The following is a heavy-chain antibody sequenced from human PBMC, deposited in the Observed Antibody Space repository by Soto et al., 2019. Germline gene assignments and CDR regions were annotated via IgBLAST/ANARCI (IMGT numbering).Heavy chain of an antibody. D-gene: IGHD3-10*01. CDR1: VGSVSSGSYY. J-gene: IGHJ4*02. CDR2: IYYSGST. V-gene: IGHV4-61*01. CDR3: ARDETSDYYGSGRSQF. Sequence: SETLSLTCTVSVGSVSSGSYYWSWIRQPPGKGLEWIGYIYYSGSTNYNPSLKSRLTISVDTSKNQFSLKLSSVTAADTAVYYCARDETSDYYGSGRSQFWGQGTLVTVSS.